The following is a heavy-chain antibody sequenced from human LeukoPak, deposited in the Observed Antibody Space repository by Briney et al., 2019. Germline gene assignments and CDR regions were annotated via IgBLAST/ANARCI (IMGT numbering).Heavy chain of an antibody. D-gene: IGHD3-3*01. CDR2: IGGRDDRT. CDR3: AKDPNPFYDFWSGYK. J-gene: IGHJ4*02. Sequence: GGSLRLSCAASGFTFAGHTMTWLRRAPGKGLEWVSIIGGRDDRTYYADSVEGRFTISRDNSKNILYLQMSSLRAEDTAIYYCAKDPNPFYDFWSGYKWGQGTVVTVSS. CDR1: GFTFAGHT. V-gene: IGHV3-23*01.